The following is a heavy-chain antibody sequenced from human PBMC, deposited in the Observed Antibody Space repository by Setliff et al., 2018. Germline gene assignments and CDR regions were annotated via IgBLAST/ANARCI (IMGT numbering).Heavy chain of an antibody. J-gene: IGHJ4*02. Sequence: SVKVSCKASGGTFSSYAISWVRQAPGHGLEWMGRIIPIFGTANYAQKFQGRVTITADKSTSTAYMELSSLRSEDTAVYYCARDRPPYYYDSSGYYYSAGNFDYWGQGTLVTVSS. D-gene: IGHD3-22*01. CDR3: ARDRPPYYYDSSGYYYSAGNFDY. CDR1: GGTFSSYA. CDR2: IIPIFGTA. V-gene: IGHV1-69*06.